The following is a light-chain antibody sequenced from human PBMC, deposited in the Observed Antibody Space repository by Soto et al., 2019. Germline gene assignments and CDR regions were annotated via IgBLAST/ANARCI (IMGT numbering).Light chain of an antibody. Sequence: EIVLTQSPGTLSLSPGERATLSCRASQSVSNSYIAWYQQRPGQAPRLLIYGASSRATGIPDRFTGSGSGIEFTLSITRLEPEDFAVYYCQQYGRSPWTFGQGTKVGIK. CDR1: QSVSNSY. J-gene: IGKJ1*01. CDR2: GAS. CDR3: QQYGRSPWT. V-gene: IGKV3-20*01.